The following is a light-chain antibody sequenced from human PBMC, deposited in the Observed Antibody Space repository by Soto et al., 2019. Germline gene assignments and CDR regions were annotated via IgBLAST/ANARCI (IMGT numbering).Light chain of an antibody. CDR1: QGISNY. CDR2: AAS. CDR3: QKYNSAPRT. V-gene: IGKV1-27*01. Sequence: DIQMTQSQSSLAASLLDRVKINCRASQGISNYLAWYQQKPGKVPKLLIYAASTLQSGVPSRFSGSGSGTDFTLTISSLQPEDVATYYCQKYNSAPRTFGQGTKVDI. J-gene: IGKJ1*01.